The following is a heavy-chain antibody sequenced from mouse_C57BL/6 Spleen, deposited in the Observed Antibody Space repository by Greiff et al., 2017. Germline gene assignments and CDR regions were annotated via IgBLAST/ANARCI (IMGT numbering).Heavy chain of an antibody. CDR2: LYWDDAK. Sequence: QVTLQESGPGILQSSQTLSLSCSFSGFSLSTSGMGVSWIRQPSGKGLEWLAHLYWDDAKRYNPSLKSRHTISKDTSRNQGFLSITRVDTADTATYDCARRDTAWFAYWGQGTLVTVSA. J-gene: IGHJ3*01. V-gene: IGHV8-12*01. CDR1: GFSLSTSGMG. CDR3: ARRDTAWFAY.